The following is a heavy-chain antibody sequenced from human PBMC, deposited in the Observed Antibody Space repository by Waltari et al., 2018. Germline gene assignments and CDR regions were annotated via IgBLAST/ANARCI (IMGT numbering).Heavy chain of an antibody. D-gene: IGHD2-2*01. CDR1: GGTFSSYA. CDR2: IIPIVGTA. V-gene: IGHV1-69*13. J-gene: IGHJ1*01. Sequence: QVQMVQSGAAVKKPGSSVKVSCQASGGTFSSYAISWVRQAPGHGLEWMGGIIPIVGTANYAQKDHGSVTIAADESTSTADLELSCLRSEDTAVYYCARPRGYCSRTSCPPSIWGQGTLVTVSS. CDR3: ARPRGYCSRTSCPPSI.